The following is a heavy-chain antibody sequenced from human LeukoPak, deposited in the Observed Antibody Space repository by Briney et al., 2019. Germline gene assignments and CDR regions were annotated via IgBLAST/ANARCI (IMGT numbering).Heavy chain of an antibody. CDR1: GGSISSYY. V-gene: IGHV3-48*01. CDR3: ARGGSGY. CDR2: TSSSSNSI. Sequence: ETLSLTCTVSGGSISSYYWSWIRQPPGKGLEWVAYTSSSSNSIYYADSVKGRFTISRDNVKSSLYLQMNSLRAEDTAVYYCARGGSGYWGQGTLVTVSS. J-gene: IGHJ4*02. D-gene: IGHD3-10*01.